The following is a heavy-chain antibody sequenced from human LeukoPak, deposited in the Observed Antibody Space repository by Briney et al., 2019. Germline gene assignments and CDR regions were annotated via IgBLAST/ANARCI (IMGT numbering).Heavy chain of an antibody. V-gene: IGHV1-2*04. Sequence: ASVKVSCKASGYTFTGYYMHWVRQAPGQGLEWMGWINPNSGGTNYAQKFQGWVTMTRDTSISTAYMELSRLRSDDTAVYYCATVVTYYDFWSGYYDWGQGTLVTVSS. D-gene: IGHD3-3*01. J-gene: IGHJ1*01. CDR2: INPNSGGT. CDR3: ATVVTYYDFWSGYYD. CDR1: GYTFTGYY.